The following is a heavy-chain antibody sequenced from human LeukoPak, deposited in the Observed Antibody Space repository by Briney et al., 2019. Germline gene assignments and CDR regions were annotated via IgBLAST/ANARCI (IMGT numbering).Heavy chain of an antibody. Sequence: SSETLSLTCAVYGGSFSGYYWSWIRQPPGKGLEWIGEINHSGSTNYNPSLKSRVTISVDTSKNQFSLKLSSVTAADTAVYYCARRDYYGSGSYYNWDAFDIWGQGTMVTVSS. D-gene: IGHD3-10*01. CDR1: GGSFSGYY. CDR2: INHSGST. V-gene: IGHV4-34*01. CDR3: ARRDYYGSGSYYNWDAFDI. J-gene: IGHJ3*02.